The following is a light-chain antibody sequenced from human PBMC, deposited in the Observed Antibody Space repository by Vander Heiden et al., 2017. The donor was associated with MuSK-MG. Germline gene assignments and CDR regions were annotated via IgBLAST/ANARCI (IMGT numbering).Light chain of an antibody. CDR3: SSYTTISTLV. CDR1: SSDVGAYNY. V-gene: IGLV2-14*01. J-gene: IGLJ3*02. Sequence: QSALTQPASVSGSPVQSITISCTGTSSDVGAYNYVSWYQQHPGKAPKLMIYRVNKRPSGVSDRFSGSKSGNTASLTISGLQGEDEADYYCSSYTTISTLVFGGGTKLTVL. CDR2: RVN.